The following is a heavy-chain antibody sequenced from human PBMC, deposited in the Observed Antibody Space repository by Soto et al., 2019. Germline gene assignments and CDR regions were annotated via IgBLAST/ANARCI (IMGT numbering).Heavy chain of an antibody. CDR2: ISAYDDKT. D-gene: IGHD2-15*01. CDR1: GYSFRTHG. J-gene: IGHJ5*02. CDR3: ARDLGYCNSSGCFRNWFDP. V-gene: IGHV1-18*01. Sequence: QVQLVQSGAEVKTPGASVKVSCRASGYSFRTHGISWVRQAPGQGLEWMGWISAYDDKTNFPQKFQGRITMTTDTSTSTAYMELRSLSSADTAVYFCARDLGYCNSSGCFRNWFDPWGQGTLVTVSS.